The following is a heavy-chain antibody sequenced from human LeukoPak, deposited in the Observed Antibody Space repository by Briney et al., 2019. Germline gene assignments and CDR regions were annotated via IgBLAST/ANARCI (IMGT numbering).Heavy chain of an antibody. CDR3: ARDADFLSCYIGY. J-gene: IGHJ4*02. CDR1: GFTVSSNY. CDR2: IYSGGSA. V-gene: IGHV3-66*02. D-gene: IGHD3-3*01. Sequence: GGSLRLSCAASGFTVSSNYMSWVRQAPGKGLEWVSVIYSGGSAYHADSVKGRFTISRDNYKNTLYLQMNSLRAEDTAGYYCARDADFLSCYIGYWGQGTLVAVAS.